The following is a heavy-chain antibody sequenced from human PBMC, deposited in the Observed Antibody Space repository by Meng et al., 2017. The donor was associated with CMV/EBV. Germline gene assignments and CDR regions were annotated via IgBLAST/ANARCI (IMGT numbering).Heavy chain of an antibody. Sequence: SGPTLVKPTQTLTLTCTFSGFSLITSGVGVGWIRQPPGKALEWLAVIYWNGDKRYRPSLESRLSITRDTSKNQVVLTMTNMDPVDTATYYCAHRSNFYGSGSRSFDHWGQGTLVTVSS. CDR3: AHRSNFYGSGSRSFDH. CDR2: IYWNGDK. J-gene: IGHJ4*02. CDR1: GFSLITSGVG. V-gene: IGHV2-5*01. D-gene: IGHD3-10*01.